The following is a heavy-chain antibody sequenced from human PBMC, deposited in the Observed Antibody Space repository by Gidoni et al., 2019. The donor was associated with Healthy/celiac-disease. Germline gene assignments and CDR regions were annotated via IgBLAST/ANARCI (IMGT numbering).Heavy chain of an antibody. Sequence: QVQLQQWGAGLLKPSETLSLTCAVYGGSFSGYYWSWIRQPPGKGLEWIGEINHSGSTNYNPSLKSRVTISVDTSKNQFSLKLSSVTAADTAVYYCARESVTLNWFDPWGQGTLVTVSS. CDR3: ARESVTLNWFDP. CDR1: GGSFSGYY. V-gene: IGHV4-34*01. CDR2: INHSGST. D-gene: IGHD3-16*02. J-gene: IGHJ5*02.